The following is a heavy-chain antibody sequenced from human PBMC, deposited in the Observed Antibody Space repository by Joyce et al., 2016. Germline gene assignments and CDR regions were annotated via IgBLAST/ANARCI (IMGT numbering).Heavy chain of an antibody. D-gene: IGHD1-26*01. V-gene: IGHV4-31*03. J-gene: IGHJ4*02. CDR3: ARVPYSRKYYAYFFDY. Sequence: QVQLQESGPGLVKPSQTLSLTCSVSGTSISNGGNYWSWIRQSPGKGLEWIGNIHYSGSTYYNPSLRSRVNISIDTSKSQFSLKLTSVTAADTAMYYCARVPYSRKYYAYFFDYWGQGSLVTVS. CDR1: GTSISNGGNY. CDR2: IHYSGST.